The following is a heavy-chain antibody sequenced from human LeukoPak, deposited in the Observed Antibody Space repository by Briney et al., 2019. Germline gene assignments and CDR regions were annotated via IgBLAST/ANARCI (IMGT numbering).Heavy chain of an antibody. D-gene: IGHD3-22*01. CDR3: AKVWLFDYDSSGPDY. V-gene: IGHV3-23*01. CDR1: GFTFSSYA. Sequence: GGSLRLSCAASGFTFSSYAMSCVRQAPGKGLEWVSAISGSGGSTYYADSVKGRFTISRDNSKNTLYLQMNSLRAEDTAVYYCAKVWLFDYDSSGPDYWGQGTLVTVSS. J-gene: IGHJ4*02. CDR2: ISGSGGST.